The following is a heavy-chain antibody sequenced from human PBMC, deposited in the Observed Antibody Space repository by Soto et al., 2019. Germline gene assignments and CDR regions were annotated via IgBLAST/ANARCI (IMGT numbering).Heavy chain of an antibody. V-gene: IGHV1-3*01. CDR1: GYTSTSYA. Sequence: ASVKVSCKASGYTSTSYAMHWVRQAPGQRLEWMGWINAGNGNTKYSQKFQGRVTITRDTSASTAYMELSSLRSEDTAVYYCARTDTAMFIYYFDYWGQGTLVTVSS. CDR3: ARTDTAMFIYYFDY. D-gene: IGHD5-18*01. J-gene: IGHJ4*02. CDR2: INAGNGNT.